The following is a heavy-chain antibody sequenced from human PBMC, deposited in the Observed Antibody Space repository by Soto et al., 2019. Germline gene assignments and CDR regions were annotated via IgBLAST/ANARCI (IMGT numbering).Heavy chain of an antibody. J-gene: IGHJ3*02. V-gene: IGHV3-74*01. CDR3: ARDTYYYDSSDHFSADAFDI. D-gene: IGHD3-22*01. CDR1: GFTSSSYW. Sequence: EVQLVESGGGLVQPGGSLRLSCAASGFTSSSYWIHWVRQAPGKGLVWVSRISNDGSSTNYADSVKGRFTISRDNAKNTVYLQMNSLRVEDTAVYYCARDTYYYDSSDHFSADAFDIWGQGTMVTVSS. CDR2: ISNDGSST.